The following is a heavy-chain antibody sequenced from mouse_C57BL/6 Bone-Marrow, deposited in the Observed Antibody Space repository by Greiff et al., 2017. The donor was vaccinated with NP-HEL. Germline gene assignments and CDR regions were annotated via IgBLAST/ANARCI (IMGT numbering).Heavy chain of an antibody. V-gene: IGHV1-55*01. CDR3: ARYYYGSSVDYLDY. CDR2: IYPGSGST. CDR1: GYTFTSYW. D-gene: IGHD1-1*01. Sequence: QVQLQQPGAELVKPGASVKMSCKASGYTFTSYWITWVKQRPGQGLEWIGDIYPGSGSTNYNEKFKSKATLTVDTSSSTAYMQLSSLTSEDSAVYDCARYYYGSSVDYLDYWGQGTTLTVSS. J-gene: IGHJ2*01.